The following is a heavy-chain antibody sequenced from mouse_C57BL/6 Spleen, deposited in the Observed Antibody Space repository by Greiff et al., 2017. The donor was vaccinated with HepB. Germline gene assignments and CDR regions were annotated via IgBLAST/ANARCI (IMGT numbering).Heavy chain of an antibody. D-gene: IGHD1-1*01. V-gene: IGHV5-6*01. CDR1: GFTFSSYG. CDR3: ARQGLGTVVADWYFDV. Sequence: EVMLVESGGDLVKPGGSLKLSCAASGFTFSSYGMSWVRQTPDKRLEWVATISSGGSYTYYPDSVKGRFTISRDNAKNTLYLQVSSLKSEDTAMYYCARQGLGTVVADWYFDVWGTGTTVTVSS. J-gene: IGHJ1*03. CDR2: ISSGGSYT.